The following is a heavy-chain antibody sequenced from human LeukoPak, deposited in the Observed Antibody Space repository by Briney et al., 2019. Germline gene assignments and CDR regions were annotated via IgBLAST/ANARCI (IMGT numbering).Heavy chain of an antibody. V-gene: IGHV1-69*05. Sequence: SVKVSCKASGGTFSSYAISWVRQAPGQGLEWMGGIIPIFGTANYAQKFQGRVTITTDESTSTAYMGLSSLRSEDPAVYYCGRGGNVLRFLEWLPNYYYYYYMDVWGKGTTVTVSS. CDR2: IIPIFGTA. J-gene: IGHJ6*03. CDR1: GGTFSSYA. CDR3: GRGGNVLRFLEWLPNYYYYYYMDV. D-gene: IGHD3-3*01.